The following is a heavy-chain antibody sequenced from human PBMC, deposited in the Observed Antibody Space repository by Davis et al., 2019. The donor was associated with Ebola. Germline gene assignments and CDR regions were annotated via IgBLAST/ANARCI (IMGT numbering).Heavy chain of an antibody. CDR3: TKGTQWLGELLDY. J-gene: IGHJ4*02. D-gene: IGHD3-10*01. Sequence: GGSLRLSCAASGFTFSSYVMTWVRQAPGKGLEWVSGIGDSVDSTYYADSVKGRFTISRDNSENTLYLQMNSLRAEDTAVYYCTKGTQWLGELLDYWGQGTLVTVSS. V-gene: IGHV3-23*01. CDR2: IGDSVDST. CDR1: GFTFSSYV.